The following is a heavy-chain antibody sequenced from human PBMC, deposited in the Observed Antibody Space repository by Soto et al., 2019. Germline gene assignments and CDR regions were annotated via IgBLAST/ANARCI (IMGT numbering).Heavy chain of an antibody. CDR2: IYPGDSDT. D-gene: IGHD6-13*01. CDR3: ARHGRQQLVGGPDMDA. Sequence: GESLKISCKGSGYSFTSYWIGWVRQMPGKGLEWMGIIYPGDSDTRYSPSFQGQVTISADKSISTAYLQWSSLKASDTAMYYCARHGRQQLVGGPDMDAWGQGNTVTISS. V-gene: IGHV5-51*01. J-gene: IGHJ6*02. CDR1: GYSFTSYW.